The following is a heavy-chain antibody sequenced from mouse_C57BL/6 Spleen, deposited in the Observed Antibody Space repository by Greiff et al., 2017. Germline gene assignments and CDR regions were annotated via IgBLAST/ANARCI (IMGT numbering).Heavy chain of an antibody. CDR1: GFTFSDYG. CDR2: ISSGSSTI. CDR3: ARPGYSYYYAMDY. J-gene: IGHJ4*01. Sequence: EVNVVESGGGLVKPGGSLKLSCAASGFTFSDYGMHWVRQAPEKGLEWVAYISSGSSTIYYADTVKGRFTISRDNAKNTLFLQMTSLRSEDTAMYYCARPGYSYYYAMDYWGQGTSVTVSS. V-gene: IGHV5-17*01. D-gene: IGHD2-3*01.